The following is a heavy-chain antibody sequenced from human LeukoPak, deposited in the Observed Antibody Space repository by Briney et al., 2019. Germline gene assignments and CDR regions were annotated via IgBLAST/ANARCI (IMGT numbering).Heavy chain of an antibody. CDR3: ARVRSSGYYSYWFDY. J-gene: IGHJ4*02. CDR1: GFTFSSYA. Sequence: PGGSLRLSCAASGFTFSSYAMHWVRQAPGKGLEWVAVISYDGSNKYYADSVKGRFTISRDNSKNTLYLQMNSLRAEDTAVYYCARVRSSGYYSYWFDYWGQGTLVTVSS. V-gene: IGHV3-30-3*01. CDR2: ISYDGSNK. D-gene: IGHD3-22*01.